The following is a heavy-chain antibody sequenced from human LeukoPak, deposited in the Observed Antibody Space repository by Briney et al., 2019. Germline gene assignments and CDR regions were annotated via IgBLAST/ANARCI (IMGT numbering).Heavy chain of an antibody. J-gene: IGHJ4*02. Sequence: GGSLRLSCAASGFTFSSYEMNWVRQAPGKGLEWVSYVSSSGSTIYYADSVKGRFTISRDNAKNSLYLQMNSLRAEDTAVYYCARSTSGWYYFDYWGQGTLVTVSS. CDR2: VSSSGSTI. V-gene: IGHV3-48*03. D-gene: IGHD6-19*01. CDR3: ARSTSGWYYFDY. CDR1: GFTFSSYE.